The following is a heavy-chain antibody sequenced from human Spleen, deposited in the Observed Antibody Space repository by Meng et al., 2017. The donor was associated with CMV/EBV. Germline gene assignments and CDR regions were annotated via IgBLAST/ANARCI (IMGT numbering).Heavy chain of an antibody. CDR2: VSPNSGGT. D-gene: IGHD6-19*01. CDR3: ARFRGVYSRGWIDY. CDR1: EYILTDLP. Sequence: ASVKVSCKVSEYILTDLPIHWLRQAPGQGLQWMGWVSPNSGGTNYAQNFQGRVTLTRDTSINTAYMDLTRLTFDDTAIYYCARFRGVYSRGWIDYWGQGTLVTVSS. V-gene: IGHV1-2*02. J-gene: IGHJ4*02.